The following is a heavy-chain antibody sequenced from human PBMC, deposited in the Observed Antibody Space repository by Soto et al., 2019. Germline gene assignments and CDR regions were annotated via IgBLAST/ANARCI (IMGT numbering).Heavy chain of an antibody. D-gene: IGHD3-3*01. CDR3: AINYDFWSGYPGGYYYYMDA. Sequence: GASVKVSCKVSGYTLTELSMHWVRQAPRKGLEWMGGFDPEDGETIYAQKFQGRVTMTEDTSTDTAYMELSSLRSEDTAVYYCAINYDFWSGYPGGYYYYMDAWGKGTTVTVSS. CDR2: FDPEDGET. J-gene: IGHJ6*03. V-gene: IGHV1-24*01. CDR1: GYTLTELS.